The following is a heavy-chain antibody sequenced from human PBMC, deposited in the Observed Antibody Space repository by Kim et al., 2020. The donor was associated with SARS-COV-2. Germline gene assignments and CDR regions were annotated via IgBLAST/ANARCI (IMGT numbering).Heavy chain of an antibody. CDR1: GFTLTNSW. V-gene: IGHV3-7*03. D-gene: IGHD6-13*01. CDR2: INQDGSGK. J-gene: IGHJ4*02. Sequence: GGSLRLSCAASGFTLTNSWMTWVRQAPGKGLEWVANINQDGSGKYYVDSVKGRFTISRDNAKNSVYLQMNSLRGEDTAVYYCVRSIAVAGSYWGQGTLVTVSS. CDR3: VRSIAVAGSY.